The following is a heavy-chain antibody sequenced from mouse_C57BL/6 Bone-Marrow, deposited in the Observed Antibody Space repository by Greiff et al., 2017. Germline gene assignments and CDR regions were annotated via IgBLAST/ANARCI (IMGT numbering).Heavy chain of an antibody. CDR1: GFSLTSYG. J-gene: IGHJ1*03. Sequence: VKVVESGPGLVQPSQSLSITCTVSGFSLTSYGVHWVRQSPGKGLEWLGVIWSGGSTDYNATFMSRLSITKDNSKSQVFFKMNSLQADDTAIYYCAIPPYYYVSSYDWYFDVWGTGTTVTVSS. CDR3: AIPPYYYVSSYDWYFDV. D-gene: IGHD1-1*01. V-gene: IGHV2-5*01. CDR2: IWSGGST.